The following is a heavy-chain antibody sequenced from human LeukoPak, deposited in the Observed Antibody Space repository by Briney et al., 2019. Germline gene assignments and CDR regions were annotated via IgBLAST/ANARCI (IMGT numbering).Heavy chain of an antibody. J-gene: IGHJ4*02. CDR3: TKGGIAVAGTFFDY. D-gene: IGHD6-19*01. CDR2: ISYDGSNK. V-gene: IGHV3-30*18. CDR1: GFTFSSYG. Sequence: PGGSLRLSCAASGFTFSSYGMHWVRQAPGKGLEWVAVISYDGSNKYYADSVKGRFTISRDNSKNTLYLQMNSLRAEDTAVYYCTKGGIAVAGTFFDYWGQGTLVTVSS.